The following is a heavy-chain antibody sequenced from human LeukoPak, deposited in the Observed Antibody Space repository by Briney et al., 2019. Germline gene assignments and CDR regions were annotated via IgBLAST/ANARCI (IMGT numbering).Heavy chain of an antibody. CDR3: ARDSHYDSSGKLDY. J-gene: IGHJ4*02. Sequence: ASVKVSCKASGYTFTSYGISWVRQAPGQGLEWMGWISAYNGNTNYAQKFQGRVTMTRDMSTSTVYMELSSLRSEDTAVYYCARDSHYDSSGKLDYWGQGTLVTVSS. CDR2: ISAYNGNT. D-gene: IGHD3-22*01. V-gene: IGHV1-18*01. CDR1: GYTFTSYG.